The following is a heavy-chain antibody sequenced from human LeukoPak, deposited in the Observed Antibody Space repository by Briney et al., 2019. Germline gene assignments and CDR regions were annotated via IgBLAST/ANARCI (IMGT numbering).Heavy chain of an antibody. D-gene: IGHD6-13*01. Sequence: NTGGSLRLSCAASGFTFSNAWMSWVRQAPGKGLEWVGRIKSKTDGGTTDYAAPVKGRFTISRGDSKNTLYLQMNSLKTEDTAVYYCTTDGEIAAAGFDYWGQGTLVTVSS. CDR1: GFTFSNAW. CDR2: IKSKTDGGTT. CDR3: TTDGEIAAAGFDY. J-gene: IGHJ4*02. V-gene: IGHV3-15*01.